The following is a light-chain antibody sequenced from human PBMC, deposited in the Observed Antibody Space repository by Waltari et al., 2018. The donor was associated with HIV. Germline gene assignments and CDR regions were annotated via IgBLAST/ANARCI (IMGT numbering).Light chain of an antibody. J-gene: IGLJ1*01. CDR3: GADHGSGSNFVYV. V-gene: IGLV9-49*01. CDR2: VGTGGMVG. CDR1: SGYNNYK. Sequence: QPVLTQPPSASASLGASVTLTCTLSSGYNNYKVDWYQQRPGKGPRFVMRVGTGGMVGSRGDGIPDRFSVLGSGLNRYLTIENLQEEDESDYYGGADHGSGSNFVYVFGTGTKVTVL.